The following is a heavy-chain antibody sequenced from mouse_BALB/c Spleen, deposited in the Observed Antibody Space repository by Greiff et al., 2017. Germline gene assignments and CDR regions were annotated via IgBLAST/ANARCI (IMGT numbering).Heavy chain of an antibody. V-gene: IGHV5-9-3*01. CDR1: GFTFSSYA. Sequence: DVKLVESGGGLVKPGGSLKLSCAASGFTFSSYAMSWVRQTPEKRLEWVATISSGGSYTYYPDSVKGRFTISRDNAKNTLYLQMSSLRSEDTAMYYCARHDGGTDYWGQGTTLTVSS. CDR3: ARHDGGTDY. CDR2: ISSGGSYT. J-gene: IGHJ2*01. D-gene: IGHD4-1*01.